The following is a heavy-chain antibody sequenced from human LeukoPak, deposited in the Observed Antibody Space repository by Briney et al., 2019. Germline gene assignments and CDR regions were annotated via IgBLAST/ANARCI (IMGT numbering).Heavy chain of an antibody. CDR2: IQEDGSAQ. V-gene: IGHV3-7*01. CDR1: GFTFSNYW. D-gene: IGHD4-17*01. Sequence: GGSLRLSCAASGFTFSNYWMSWVRQAPGKGLEWVGNIQEDGSAQYYVDSVKGRFTVSRDNAKNSLYLQMNSLRVDDTAVYYCARVAYGDRYWGQGTLVTVSS. J-gene: IGHJ4*02. CDR3: ARVAYGDRY.